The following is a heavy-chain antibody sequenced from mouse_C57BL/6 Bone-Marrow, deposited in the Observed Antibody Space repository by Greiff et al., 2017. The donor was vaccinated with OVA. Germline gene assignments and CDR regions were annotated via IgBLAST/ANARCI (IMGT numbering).Heavy chain of an antibody. CDR2: IYPGSGST. CDR1: GYTFTSYW. Sequence: QVQLQQPGAELVKPGASVKMSCKASGYTFTSYWITWVKQRPGQGLEWIGDIYPGSGSTNYNEKFKSKATLTVDTSSSTAYMQRSSLTSEDSAVYYCARGPYDYYAMDYWGQGTSVTVSS. V-gene: IGHV1-55*01. J-gene: IGHJ4*01. CDR3: ARGPYDYYAMDY.